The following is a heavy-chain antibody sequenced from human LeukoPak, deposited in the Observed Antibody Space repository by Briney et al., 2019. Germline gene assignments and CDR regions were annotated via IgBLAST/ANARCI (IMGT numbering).Heavy chain of an antibody. J-gene: IGHJ6*03. CDR2: IYYSGDT. CDR1: GGSINSTRYY. D-gene: IGHD4-11*01. Sequence: SETLSLTCTVSGGSINSTRYYWGWIRQPPGKGLEWVGSIYYSGDTHYNPSLRSRVTISVDTSKNQFSLKMNSMTAADTSVYYCATGSMTTRYYYYFYMDVWGKGTTVTVSS. CDR3: ATGSMTTRYYYYFYMDV. V-gene: IGHV4-39*01.